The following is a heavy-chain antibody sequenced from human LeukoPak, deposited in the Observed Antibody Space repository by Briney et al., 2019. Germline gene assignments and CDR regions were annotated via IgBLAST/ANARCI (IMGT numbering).Heavy chain of an antibody. CDR3: TRHDVVAVIGHGMAV. CDR1: GASIGSYF. V-gene: IGHV4-59*08. Sequence: SETLSLTCTVSGASIGSYFWSWIRQPPGKGLEWIGYISQNGYTKYTPSLKSRVTISRDTSENQFSLVLSSVTAADTAVYYCTRHDVVAVIGHGMAVWGQGTTVTVSS. CDR2: ISQNGYT. D-gene: IGHD2-15*01. J-gene: IGHJ6*02.